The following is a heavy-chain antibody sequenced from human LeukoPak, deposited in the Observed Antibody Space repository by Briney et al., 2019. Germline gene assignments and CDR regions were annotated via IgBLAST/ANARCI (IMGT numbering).Heavy chain of an antibody. CDR1: GGSISSYY. V-gene: IGHV4-59*01. CDR2: IYYSGST. J-gene: IGHJ5*02. Sequence: PSETLSLTCTVSGGSISSYYWSWIRQPPGKGLGWIGYIYYSGSTNYNPSLKSRVTISVDTSKNQFSLKLSSVTAADTAVYYCARDGGLYYYDRGGWFDPWGQGTLVTVSS. CDR3: ARDGGLYYYDRGGWFDP. D-gene: IGHD3-10*02.